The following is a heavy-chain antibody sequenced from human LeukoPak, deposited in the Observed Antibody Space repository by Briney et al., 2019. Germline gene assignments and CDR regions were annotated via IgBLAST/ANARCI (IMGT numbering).Heavy chain of an antibody. D-gene: IGHD3-22*01. Sequence: GGSLRLSCAAFGFTFSSYSMNWVRQAPGKGLEWGSYISGSSSTIYYADSVKGRFTISRDNGKNTLYLQMNSLRAEDTAVYYCARGSTYYDSSGQVPFDYWGQGTLVTVSS. CDR3: ARGSTYYDSSGQVPFDY. J-gene: IGHJ4*02. CDR1: GFTFSSYS. CDR2: ISGSSSTI. V-gene: IGHV3-48*01.